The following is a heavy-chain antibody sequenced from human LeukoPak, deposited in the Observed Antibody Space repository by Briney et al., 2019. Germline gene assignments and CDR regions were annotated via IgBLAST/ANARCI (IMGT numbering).Heavy chain of an antibody. J-gene: IGHJ6*02. CDR3: ARATRITMVRGVIIISYYYYGMDV. Sequence: SETLSLTCAVYGGSFSGYYWSWIRQPPGKGLEWIGEINHSGSTNYNPSLKSRVTISVDTSKNQFSLKLSSMTAADTAVYYCARATRITMVRGVIIISYYYYGMDVWGQGTTVTVSS. CDR2: INHSGST. CDR1: GGSFSGYY. V-gene: IGHV4-34*01. D-gene: IGHD3-10*01.